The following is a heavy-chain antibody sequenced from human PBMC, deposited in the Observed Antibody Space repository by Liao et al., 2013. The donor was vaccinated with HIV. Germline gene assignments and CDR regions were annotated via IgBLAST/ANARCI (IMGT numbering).Heavy chain of an antibody. CDR3: AREVKNYASGTLQGPFDP. J-gene: IGHJ5*02. Sequence: QVQLQESGPGLVKPSETLSLTCTVSGGSISSYYWGWIRQPPGKGLEWLGSIYYSGVTYYNPSLKSRVTISVDTSKSQFSLNLSSVTAADTAVYYCAREVKNYASGTLQGPFDPWGQGTLVIVSS. V-gene: IGHV4-39*07. CDR1: GGSISSYY. CDR2: IYYSGVT. D-gene: IGHD3-10*01.